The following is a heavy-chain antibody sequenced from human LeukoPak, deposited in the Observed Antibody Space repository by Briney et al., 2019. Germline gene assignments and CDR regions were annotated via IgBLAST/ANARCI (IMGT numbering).Heavy chain of an antibody. J-gene: IGHJ4*02. CDR2: ISSSSSTI. D-gene: IGHD3-22*01. Sequence: GGSLRLSCAASGFTFSSYSMNWIRQAPGKGLEWVSYISSSSSTIYYADSVKGRFTISRDNAQNSLYLQMNSLRAEDTAVYYCARDRGYYVFDYWGQGTLVTVSP. CDR1: GFTFSSYS. V-gene: IGHV3-48*04. CDR3: ARDRGYYVFDY.